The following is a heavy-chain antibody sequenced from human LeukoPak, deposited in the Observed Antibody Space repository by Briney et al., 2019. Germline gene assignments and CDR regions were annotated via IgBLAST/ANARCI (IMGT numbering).Heavy chain of an antibody. CDR2: IYYRGST. CDR1: GGSISSSSYY. CDR3: ARHSVEPTRDAFDI. V-gene: IGHV4-39*01. D-gene: IGHD1-26*01. Sequence: SETLSLTCTVSGGSISSSSYYWGWIRHPPGKRLEWIGSIYYRGSTYYNPSLQSRVTISVDTSKNQFSLRLSSVTAADTAVYYGARHSVEPTRDAFDIWGQGRMVTVSS. J-gene: IGHJ3*02.